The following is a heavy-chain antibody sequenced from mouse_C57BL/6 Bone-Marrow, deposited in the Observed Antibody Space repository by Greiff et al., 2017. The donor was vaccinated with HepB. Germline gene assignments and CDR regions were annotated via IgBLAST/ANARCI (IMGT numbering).Heavy chain of an antibody. J-gene: IGHJ2*01. CDR1: GYTFTSYW. D-gene: IGHD2-4*01. Sequence: VQLQQPGAELVKPGASVKMSCKASGYTFTSYWITWVKQRPGQGLEWIGDIYPGSGSTNYNEKFKSKATLTVDTSSSTAYMQLSSLTSEYSAVYYCESGIYYDYDYFDYWGQGTTLTVSS. CDR2: IYPGSGST. CDR3: ESGIYYDYDYFDY. V-gene: IGHV1-55*01.